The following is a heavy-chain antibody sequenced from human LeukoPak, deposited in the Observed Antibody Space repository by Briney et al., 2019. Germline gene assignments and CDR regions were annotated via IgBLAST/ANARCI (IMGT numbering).Heavy chain of an antibody. J-gene: IGHJ5*01. V-gene: IGHV3-53*01. D-gene: IGHD4-17*01. CDR3: ARGSHGEHDS. CDR2: IYSGGSA. Sequence: PGGSLRLSCAASGVTVSSNYMSWVRQAPGKGLEWVSVIYSGGSAYYVDSVKGRFTISRDNSKNTLYLQMNSLRAEDTAVYYCARGSHGEHDSWGQGTLVTVSS. CDR1: GVTVSSNY.